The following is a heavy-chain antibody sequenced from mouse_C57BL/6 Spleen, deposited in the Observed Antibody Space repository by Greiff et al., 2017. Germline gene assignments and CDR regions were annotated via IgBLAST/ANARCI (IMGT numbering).Heavy chain of an antibody. Sequence: VQLQQSGPELVKPGASVKISCKASGYAFSSSWMNWVKQRPGKGLEWIGRIYPGDGDTNYNGKFKGKAALTADKSSSTAYMQLSSLTSVDSSVYFCSRNYFDYWGQGTTLTVSS. CDR3: SRNYFDY. CDR2: IYPGDGDT. CDR1: GYAFSSSW. V-gene: IGHV1-82*01. J-gene: IGHJ2*01.